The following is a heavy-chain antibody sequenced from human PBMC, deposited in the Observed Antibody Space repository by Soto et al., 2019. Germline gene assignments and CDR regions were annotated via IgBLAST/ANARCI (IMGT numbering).Heavy chain of an antibody. D-gene: IGHD4-17*01. J-gene: IGHJ4*02. CDR1: GYRFTSYW. CDR2: IYPGDSDT. Sequence: GESLRISCKGSGYRFTSYWIGWVRPMPGKGLEWMGIIYPGDSDTRYSPSFQGQVTISADKSISTAYLQWSSLKASDTAMYYCARGEGYGDYVLDYWGQGTLVTVSS. V-gene: IGHV5-51*01. CDR3: ARGEGYGDYVLDY.